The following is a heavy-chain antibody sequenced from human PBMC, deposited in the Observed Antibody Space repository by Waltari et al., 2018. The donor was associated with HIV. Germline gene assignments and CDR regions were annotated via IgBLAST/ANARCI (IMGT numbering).Heavy chain of an antibody. CDR2: FDPEDGET. CDR3: ATAQSVLMVYARGDWFDP. Sequence: QVQLVQSGAEVKKPGASVKVSCKVSGYTLTELSMHWVRQAPGKGLEWMGGFDPEDGETIYAQKCQGRVTMTEDTSTDTAYMELSSLRSEDTAVYYCATAQSVLMVYARGDWFDPWGQGTLVTVSS. J-gene: IGHJ5*02. CDR1: GYTLTELS. D-gene: IGHD2-8*01. V-gene: IGHV1-24*01.